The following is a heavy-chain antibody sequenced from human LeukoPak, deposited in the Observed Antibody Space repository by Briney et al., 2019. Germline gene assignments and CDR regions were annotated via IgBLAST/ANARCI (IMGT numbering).Heavy chain of an antibody. CDR2: ISYDGSNK. Sequence: GGSLRLSCAASGFTFSIYAMHWVRQAPGKGLGWVAVISYDGSNKYYADSVKGRFTISRDNSKNTLYLQMNSLRAEDTAVYYCAREVVVVAATGFDPWGQGTLVTVSS. J-gene: IGHJ5*02. D-gene: IGHD2-15*01. CDR3: AREVVVVAATGFDP. V-gene: IGHV3-30-3*01. CDR1: GFTFSIYA.